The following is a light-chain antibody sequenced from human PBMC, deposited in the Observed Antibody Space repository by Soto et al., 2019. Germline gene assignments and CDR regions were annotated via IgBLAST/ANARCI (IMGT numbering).Light chain of an antibody. CDR1: NIGSKS. CDR2: YDN. J-gene: IGLJ2*01. CDR3: QVWDSSSDHVV. Sequence: SSELTQPPSVSVAPGKTARITCGGNNIGSKSVPWYQQKPGQAPVLVIYYDNDRPSGIPERFSGSNSGNTATLTISRVEAGDEADYYCQVWDSSSDHVVVGGGTKVTVL. V-gene: IGLV3-21*04.